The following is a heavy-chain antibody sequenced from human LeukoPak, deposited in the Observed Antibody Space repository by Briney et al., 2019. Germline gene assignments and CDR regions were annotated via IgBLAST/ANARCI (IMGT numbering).Heavy chain of an antibody. J-gene: IGHJ5*02. CDR2: ISGSGGTT. D-gene: IGHD6-13*01. CDR1: GMTFNKYA. CDR3: ARPGVAAGGTMGWFDP. Sequence: GGSLRLSCAASGMTFNKYAMSWVRQAPGKGLEWVSGISGSGGTTYYADSVKGRFTISRDNSENTMYLQMNRLRDEDTAIYYCARPGVAAGGTMGWFDPWGQGTLVTVSS. V-gene: IGHV3-23*01.